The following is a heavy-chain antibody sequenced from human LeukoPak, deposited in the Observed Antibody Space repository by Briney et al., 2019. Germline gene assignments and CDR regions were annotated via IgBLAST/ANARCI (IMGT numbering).Heavy chain of an antibody. CDR2: IYYSGST. CDR3: ARHRGSSWYESFDY. CDR1: GASISSTSYY. J-gene: IGHJ4*02. V-gene: IGHV4-39*01. D-gene: IGHD6-13*01. Sequence: SETLSLTCTVSGASISSTSYYWGWIRQPPGKGLEWIGNIYYSGSTYYNPSLKSRLTISVDTSENQFSLKVSSVTAADTAVYYCARHRGSSWYESFDYWGQGILVTVSS.